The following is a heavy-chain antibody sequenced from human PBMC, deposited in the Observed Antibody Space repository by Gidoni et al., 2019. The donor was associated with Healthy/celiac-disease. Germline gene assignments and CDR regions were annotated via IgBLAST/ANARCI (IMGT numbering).Heavy chain of an antibody. V-gene: IGHV3-33*01. J-gene: IGHJ3*02. CDR1: GFTFSSYG. CDR3: ASGDPGTGGDIVVVPAAFDAFDI. Sequence: QVQLVESGGGVVQPGRSLRLSCAASGFTFSSYGMHWVRQAPGKGLEWVAVIWYDGSNKYYADSVKGRFTISRDNSKNTLYLQMNSLRAEDTAVYYCASGDPGTGGDIVVVPAAFDAFDIWGQGTMVTVSS. D-gene: IGHD2-2*01. CDR2: IWYDGSNK.